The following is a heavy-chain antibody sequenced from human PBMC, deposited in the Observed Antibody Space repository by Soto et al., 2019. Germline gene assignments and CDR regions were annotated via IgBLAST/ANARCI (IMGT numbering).Heavy chain of an antibody. CDR1: GYTFTSYG. CDR2: ISAYNGNT. V-gene: IGHV1-18*01. CDR3: ARDSYDILPFDY. D-gene: IGHD3-9*01. Sequence: ASVKVTCKASGYTFTSYGISWLRQAPGQGLEWMGWISAYNGNTNYAQKLQGRVTMTTDTSTSTAYMELRSLRSDDTAVYYCARDSYDILPFDYWGQGTLVTVSS. J-gene: IGHJ4*02.